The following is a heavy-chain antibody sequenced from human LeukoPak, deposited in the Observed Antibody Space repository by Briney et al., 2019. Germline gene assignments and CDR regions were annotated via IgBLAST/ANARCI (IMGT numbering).Heavy chain of an antibody. Sequence: GASVKVSCKASGYTFTSYGISWVRQAPGQGLEWMGRSSAYNGNTNYAQKLQGRVTMTTDTSTSTAYMELRSLGSADTAVYYCARDVNWDLDYWGHGTLVTVSS. CDR2: SSAYNGNT. D-gene: IGHD7-27*01. CDR1: GYTFTSYG. V-gene: IGHV1-18*01. CDR3: ARDVNWDLDY. J-gene: IGHJ4*01.